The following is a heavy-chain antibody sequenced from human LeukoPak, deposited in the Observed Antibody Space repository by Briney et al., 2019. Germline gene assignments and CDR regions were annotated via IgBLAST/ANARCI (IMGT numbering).Heavy chain of an antibody. CDR2: ISDSGGST. V-gene: IGHV3-23*01. CDR1: GFTFRSFA. J-gene: IGHJ6*02. D-gene: IGHD3-3*01. CDR3: AKSVAIYFYYGLDV. Sequence: PGGSLRLSCAASGFTFRSFAMSWVRQASGKGLEWVSGISDSGGSTYYADSVKGRFTISRDNSKNTLFLQMNSLRAEDTAPYYCAKSVAIYFYYGLDVWGQGTTVTVSS.